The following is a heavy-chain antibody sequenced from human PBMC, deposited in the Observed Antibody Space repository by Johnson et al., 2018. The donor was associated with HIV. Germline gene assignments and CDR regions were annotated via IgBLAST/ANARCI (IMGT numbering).Heavy chain of an antibody. Sequence: VQLVESGGGLVQPGGSLRLSCAASGFTFSSYWMHWVRQAPGKGLVWVSRINSDGSSTSYADSVKGRFTISRDNAKNTLYLQMNSLRAEDTAVYYCARQLATGDDAFDIWGQGTMVTVSP. V-gene: IGHV3-74*01. J-gene: IGHJ3*02. D-gene: IGHD7-27*01. CDR3: ARQLATGDDAFDI. CDR1: GFTFSSYW. CDR2: INSDGSST.